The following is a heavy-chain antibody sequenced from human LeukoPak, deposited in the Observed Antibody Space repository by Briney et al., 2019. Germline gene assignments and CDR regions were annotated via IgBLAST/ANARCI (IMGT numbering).Heavy chain of an antibody. CDR3: ARGYYDSSGYYDAFDI. D-gene: IGHD3-22*01. CDR2: IIPIFGTA. J-gene: IGHJ3*02. CDR1: GGTFSSYA. Sequence: ASVNVSCKASGGTFSSYAISWVRQAPGQGLEWMGGIIPIFGTANYAQKFQGRVTITADESTSTAYMELSSLRSEDTAVYYCARGYYDSSGYYDAFDIWGQGTMVTVSS. V-gene: IGHV1-69*01.